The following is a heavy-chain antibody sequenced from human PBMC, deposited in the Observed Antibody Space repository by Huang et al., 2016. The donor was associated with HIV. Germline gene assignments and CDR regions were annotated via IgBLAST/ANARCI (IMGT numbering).Heavy chain of an antibody. D-gene: IGHD2-21*01. CDR2: INPGNGNT. V-gene: IGHV1-3*01. CDR3: AREFVIFGAPLWPAY. J-gene: IGHJ4*02. Sequence: QVQLVQSGAEVKKPGASVKVSCKASGYSFTTYALHWVRQAPGQRLEWMGGINPGNGNTNESQKFQGRVTITRDTSASTVYMEVSSLTFEDTAVYYCAREFVIFGAPLWPAYWGQGTLISVSS. CDR1: GYSFTTYA.